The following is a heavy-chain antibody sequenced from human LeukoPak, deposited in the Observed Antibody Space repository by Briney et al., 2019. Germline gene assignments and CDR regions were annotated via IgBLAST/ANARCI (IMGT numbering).Heavy chain of an antibody. CDR1: GGSINSYY. V-gene: IGHV4-59*08. Sequence: SETLSLTCTVSGGSINSYYWSYIRQPPGKGLEWIAYIYYSGSSSYNPSLRSRVTISVDTSKNQFSLTAADTAVYYCARHEIAAAGANAFDIWGQGTVVTVSS. CDR3: ARHEIAAAGANAFDI. CDR2: IYYSGSS. D-gene: IGHD6-13*01. J-gene: IGHJ3*02.